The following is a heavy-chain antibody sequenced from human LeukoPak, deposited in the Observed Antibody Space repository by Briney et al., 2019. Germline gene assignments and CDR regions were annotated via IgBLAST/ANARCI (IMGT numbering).Heavy chain of an antibody. CDR1: GGSISSGDYY. V-gene: IGHV4-30-4*01. CDR3: ARSQSSTSESPLGFDP. Sequence: SSQTLSLTCTVSGGSISSGDYYWSWIRQPPGKGLEWIGYIYYSGSTYYNPSLKSRVTISVDTSKNQFSLKLSSVTAADTAVYYCARSQSSTSESPLGFDPWGQETLVTVSS. D-gene: IGHD2-2*01. J-gene: IGHJ5*02. CDR2: IYYSGST.